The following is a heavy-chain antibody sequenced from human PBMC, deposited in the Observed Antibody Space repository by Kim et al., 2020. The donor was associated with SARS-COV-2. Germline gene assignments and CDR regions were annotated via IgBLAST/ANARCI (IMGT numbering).Heavy chain of an antibody. CDR3: ARESMITFDRQGMDV. Sequence: GGSLRLSCAASGFTFSSYGMHWVRQAPGKGLEWVAVIWYDGSNKYYADSVKGRFTISRDNSKNTLYLQMNSLRAEDTAVYYCARESMITFDRQGMDVWGQGTTVTVSS. J-gene: IGHJ6*02. CDR2: IWYDGSNK. CDR1: GFTFSSYG. D-gene: IGHD3-16*01. V-gene: IGHV3-33*01.